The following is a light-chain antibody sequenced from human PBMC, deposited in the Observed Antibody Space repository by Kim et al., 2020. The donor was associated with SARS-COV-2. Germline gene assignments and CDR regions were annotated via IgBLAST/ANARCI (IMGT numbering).Light chain of an antibody. V-gene: IGKV3-20*01. CDR3: QQYARTPLT. CDR1: QSVNNIY. Sequence: EVVLTQSPATLSLSPGEGATLSCRASQSVNNIYLAWYQQKPGQAPRLLIYGASIRATGIPDRFSGRGSGTDFTLTISRVEPEDFAVYYSQQYARTPLTFGGGTKVEI. J-gene: IGKJ4*01. CDR2: GAS.